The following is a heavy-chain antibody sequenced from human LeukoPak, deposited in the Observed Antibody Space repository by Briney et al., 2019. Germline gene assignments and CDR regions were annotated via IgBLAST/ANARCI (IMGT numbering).Heavy chain of an antibody. D-gene: IGHD3-3*01. Sequence: GGSLRLSCAASGFTFSSYAMSWVRQAPGKGLEWVSAISGSGGSTYYADSVKGRFTISRDNSKNTLYLQMNSLRAEDTAVYYCATTHYDFWSGYYTTGCFDIWGQGTMVTVSS. V-gene: IGHV3-23*01. CDR2: ISGSGGST. J-gene: IGHJ3*02. CDR1: GFTFSSYA. CDR3: ATTHYDFWSGYYTTGCFDI.